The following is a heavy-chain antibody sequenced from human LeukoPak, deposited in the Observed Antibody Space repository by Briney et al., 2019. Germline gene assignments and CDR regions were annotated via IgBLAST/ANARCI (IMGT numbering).Heavy chain of an antibody. D-gene: IGHD3-3*02. V-gene: IGHV1-69*05. CDR3: ARDVLAMDYYYYGMDV. Sequence: RASVKVSCKASGGTFSSYAISWVRQAPGQGLEWMGGIIPIFGTANYAQKFQGRVTMTRDTSTSTVYMELSSLRSEDTAVYYCARDVLAMDYYYYGMDVWGQGTTVTVSS. CDR2: IIPIFGTA. CDR1: GGTFSSYA. J-gene: IGHJ6*02.